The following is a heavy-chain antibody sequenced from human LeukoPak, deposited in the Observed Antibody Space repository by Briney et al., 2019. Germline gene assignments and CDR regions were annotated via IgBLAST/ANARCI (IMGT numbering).Heavy chain of an antibody. D-gene: IGHD3-22*01. Sequence: GGSLRLSCAASGFTFSSYSMNWVRQAPGKGLEWVSYISSSSSTIYYADSVKGRFTISRDNAKNSLYLQMNSLRAEDTAVYYCARDYYYDSSGYYDSWGQGTLVTVSS. V-gene: IGHV3-48*01. J-gene: IGHJ4*02. CDR3: ARDYYYDSSGYYDS. CDR1: GFTFSSYS. CDR2: ISSSSSTI.